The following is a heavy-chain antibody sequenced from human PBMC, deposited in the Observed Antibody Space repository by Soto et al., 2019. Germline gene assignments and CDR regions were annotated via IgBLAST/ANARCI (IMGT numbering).Heavy chain of an antibody. CDR1: GDTFSNFA. CDR3: ARDDCNGDGCYQDY. CDR2: IIPLFGTA. V-gene: IGHV1-69*01. Sequence: QVQLLQSGAEVKKPGSSVKVSCKASGDTFSNFAISWVRQAPGQGLEWMGGIIPLFGTAHYAQKVQDRVTITAYESTSTAYMELSSLKSEDTAVYYCARDDCNGDGCYQDYWGQGTLVTVSS. D-gene: IGHD2-15*01. J-gene: IGHJ4*02.